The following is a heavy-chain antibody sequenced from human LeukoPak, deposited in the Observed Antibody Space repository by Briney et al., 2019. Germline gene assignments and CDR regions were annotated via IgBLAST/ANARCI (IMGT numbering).Heavy chain of an antibody. CDR2: INSDGITT. D-gene: IGHD5-18*01. CDR3: ARFRGGSYGFGDS. V-gene: IGHV3-74*01. Sequence: SGGSLRLSCAASGFSLSDYWMHWVRQVPGKGLVWVSRINSDGITTNYADSVKGRFTISRDNAKNTLYLQMNSLRAEDTAVYFCARFRGGSYGFGDSWGQGTLVTVSS. CDR1: GFSLSDYW. J-gene: IGHJ4*02.